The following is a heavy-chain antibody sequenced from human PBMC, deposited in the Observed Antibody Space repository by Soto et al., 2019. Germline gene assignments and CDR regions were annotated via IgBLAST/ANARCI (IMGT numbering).Heavy chain of an antibody. D-gene: IGHD2-15*01. CDR2: ISPDDSET. V-gene: IGHV5-51*01. CDR1: GDRLSSYW. Sequence: PGESLKISCKASGDRLSSYWIGWVRQNPWKGLEWMGIISPDDSETKYSPSFQGQVIISVDSSISTVSLHWSSLKASDSAMYYCARASPVEGQGSPLEIWGQGTLVIVSS. CDR3: ARASPVEGQGSPLEI. J-gene: IGHJ4*02.